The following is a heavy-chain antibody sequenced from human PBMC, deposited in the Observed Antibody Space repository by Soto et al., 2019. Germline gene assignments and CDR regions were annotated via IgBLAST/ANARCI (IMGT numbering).Heavy chain of an antibody. J-gene: IGHJ5*02. V-gene: IGHV4-39*01. D-gene: IGHD3-10*01. CDR2: IYYTGST. Sequence: TQSLTCIVAGASVSSSTDCWGWIRQPPGKGLDWIGSIYYTGSTYYNPSLKSRVTISVGTSKNQFSLKLSSVTAADTAVYYCARHRGPMIRGVISNWFDPWGQGTLVTLS. CDR3: ARHRGPMIRGVISNWFDP. CDR1: GASVSSSTDC.